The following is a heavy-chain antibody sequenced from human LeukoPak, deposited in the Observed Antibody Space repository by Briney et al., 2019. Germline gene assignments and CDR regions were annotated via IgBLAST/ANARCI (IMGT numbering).Heavy chain of an antibody. D-gene: IGHD3-10*01. J-gene: IGHJ4*02. V-gene: IGHV3-7*01. Sequence: GGSLRLSCAASEFTLSGFWMSWVRQAPGKGLEWMANINRDGSAKYYLDSVKGRFTVSRDNAKNSLYLQTNSLRGEDTAVYYCARLWGDATIFDLWGQGTLVTVSS. CDR2: INRDGSAK. CDR1: EFTLSGFW. CDR3: ARLWGDATIFDL.